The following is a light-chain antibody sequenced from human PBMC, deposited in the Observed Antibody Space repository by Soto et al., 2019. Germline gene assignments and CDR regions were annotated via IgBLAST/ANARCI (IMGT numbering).Light chain of an antibody. Sequence: EIVMTQSPATLSVSPGERATLSCRASQSVHSNLAWYQQTPGQAPRLLIYVASTRATGIPARFSGSGSATEFTLTISSLQSEDFAVYYCQQYQSWPLTFGGGTKVEIK. CDR3: QQYQSWPLT. V-gene: IGKV3-15*01. CDR2: VAS. J-gene: IGKJ4*01. CDR1: QSVHSN.